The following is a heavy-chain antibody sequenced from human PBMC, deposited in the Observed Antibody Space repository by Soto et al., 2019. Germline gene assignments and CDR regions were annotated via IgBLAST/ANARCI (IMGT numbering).Heavy chain of an antibody. CDR2: ISSGSSYI. CDR3: ARRPCSRPSCYHNYFDP. J-gene: IGHJ5*02. Sequence: EVQLVESGGGLVKPGGSLRLSCVASGFTFSKYSMNWVRQAPDKGLECVSAISSGSSYIYYADSVKGRFTISRDNGENPLCLQMNSLRAEDTAIYYCARRPCSRPSCYHNYFDPWGQGTMVTVSS. CDR1: GFTFSKYS. D-gene: IGHD2-2*01. V-gene: IGHV3-21*01.